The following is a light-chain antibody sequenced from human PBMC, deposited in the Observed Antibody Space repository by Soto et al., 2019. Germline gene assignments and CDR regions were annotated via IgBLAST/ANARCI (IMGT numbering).Light chain of an antibody. CDR3: CSYAGSSDVV. Sequence: QSALTQPASVSGSPGQSITISCTGTSNDVGKYNLVSWYQHLPGKAPKLMIYDGTKRPSGVSNRFSGSKSGNTASLTISGLQAEDEGDYYCCSYAGSSDVVLGGGTKLTVL. CDR1: SNDVGKYNL. CDR2: DGT. J-gene: IGLJ2*01. V-gene: IGLV2-23*01.